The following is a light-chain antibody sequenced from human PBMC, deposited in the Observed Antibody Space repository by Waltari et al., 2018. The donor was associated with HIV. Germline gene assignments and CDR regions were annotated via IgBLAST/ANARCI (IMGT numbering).Light chain of an antibody. CDR1: KLEDEY. V-gene: IGLV3-1*01. Sequence: SYELTQQPSVSVSPGQTASITCSGDKLEDEYACWYQQKPGQSPVVVIYQDSKRPSGFPERFSGSNSGNTATLTISGTQAMDEADYYCQAWDSSTVVFGGGTKLTVL. CDR3: QAWDSSTVV. CDR2: QDS. J-gene: IGLJ2*01.